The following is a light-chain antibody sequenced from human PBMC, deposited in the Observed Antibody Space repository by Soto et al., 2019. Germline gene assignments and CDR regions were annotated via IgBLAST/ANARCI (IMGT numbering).Light chain of an antibody. CDR2: GAA. CDR3: QQADSFPLT. CDR1: QDISTL. J-gene: IGKJ4*01. V-gene: IGKV1D-12*01. Sequence: DIQVTQSPSSVSASIGDTVTITCRASQDISTLLAWYQQKPGKDPKLLIYGAATLESGVQYRVSGRGSGKDFTLTISSRQPGDFASYIWQQADSFPLTFRGGTKVEMK.